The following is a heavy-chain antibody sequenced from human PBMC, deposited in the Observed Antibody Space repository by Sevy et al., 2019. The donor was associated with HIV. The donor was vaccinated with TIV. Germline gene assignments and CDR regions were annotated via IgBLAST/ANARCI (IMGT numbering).Heavy chain of an antibody. V-gene: IGHV1-18*01. CDR2: ISAYNGNT. CDR3: ARDNDDGGNYWYIEL. Sequence: ASVKVSCKASGYTFTSYGISWVRQAPGQGLEWMGWISAYNGNTNYAQKLQGRVTMTTDTSTSTAYMELRSLRSDDTDVYYYARDNDDGGNYWYIELWGRGTLVTVSS. D-gene: IGHD4-17*01. J-gene: IGHJ2*01. CDR1: GYTFTSYG.